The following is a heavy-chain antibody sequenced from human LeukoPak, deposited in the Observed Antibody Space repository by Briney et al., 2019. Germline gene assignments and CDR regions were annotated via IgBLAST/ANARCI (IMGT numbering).Heavy chain of an antibody. CDR3: ARVTMVAAASYNWFVP. D-gene: IGHD2-15*01. Sequence: GGSLRLSCAASGFTFSNYGMHWVRQAPGKGLEWVAVIWSDGSNKYYADSVRSRFTISRDNSKNTLYLQMNSLRAEDTAVYYCARVTMVAAASYNWFVPWGQGTLVTVSS. CDR2: IWSDGSNK. V-gene: IGHV3-33*01. J-gene: IGHJ5*02. CDR1: GFTFSNYG.